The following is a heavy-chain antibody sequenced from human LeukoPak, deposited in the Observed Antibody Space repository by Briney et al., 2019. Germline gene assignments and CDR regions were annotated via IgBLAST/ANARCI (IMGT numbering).Heavy chain of an antibody. J-gene: IGHJ4*02. D-gene: IGHD5-12*01. Sequence: GGSLILSCAASGITFGSYWMSWVRQAPGKGLEWVATIKQDGSQKEYVDSVKGRFTISRDNAKNSLYLQMNSLRAEDTAVYYCARDYSGYDSGFDYWGQGTLVTVSS. CDR2: IKQDGSQK. CDR1: GITFGSYW. V-gene: IGHV3-7*01. CDR3: ARDYSGYDSGFDY.